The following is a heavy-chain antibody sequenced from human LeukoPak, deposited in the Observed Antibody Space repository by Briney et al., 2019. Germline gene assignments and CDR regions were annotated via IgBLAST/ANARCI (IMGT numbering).Heavy chain of an antibody. CDR2: IIPIFGTA. V-gene: IGHV1-69*01. Sequence: GSSVKVSCKASGGTFSSYAISWVRQAPGQGLEWMGGIIPIFGTANYAQKFQGRVTITADESTSTAYMELSSLRSEYTAVYYCTRDDRWRTGGSDYWGQGTLVTVSS. CDR3: TRDDRWRTGGSDY. CDR1: GGTFSSYA. D-gene: IGHD1-14*01. J-gene: IGHJ4*02.